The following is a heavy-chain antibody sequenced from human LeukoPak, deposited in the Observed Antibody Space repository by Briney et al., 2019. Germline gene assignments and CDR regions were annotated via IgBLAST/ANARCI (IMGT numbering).Heavy chain of an antibody. CDR2: INPNSGGT. Sequence: ASVKVSCKASGYTFTGYYMHWVRQAPGQGLEWMGWINPNSGGTNYAQKFQGRVTMTRDTSISTAYMELSRLRSDDTAVYYCAREPEDYYDSSGPLQHWGQGTLVTVSS. CDR3: AREPEDYYDSSGPLQH. D-gene: IGHD3-22*01. CDR1: GYTFTGYY. V-gene: IGHV1-2*02. J-gene: IGHJ1*01.